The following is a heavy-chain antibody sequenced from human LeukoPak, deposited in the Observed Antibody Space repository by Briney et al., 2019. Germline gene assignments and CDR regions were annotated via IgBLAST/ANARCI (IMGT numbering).Heavy chain of an antibody. V-gene: IGHV3-30*02. CDR3: ARVYYGSGSLYYYYYYMDV. CDR2: IRYDGSNK. D-gene: IGHD3-10*01. CDR1: GFTFSSYG. Sequence: GGSLRLSCAASGFTFSSYGMHWVRQAPGKGLDWVAFIRYDGSNKYYADSVKGRFTISRDDSKNTLYLQMNSLRPEDTAVYYCARVYYGSGSLYYYYYYMDVWGKGTTVTISS. J-gene: IGHJ6*03.